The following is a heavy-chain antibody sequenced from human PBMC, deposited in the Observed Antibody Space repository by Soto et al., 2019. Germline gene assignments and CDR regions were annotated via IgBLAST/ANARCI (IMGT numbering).Heavy chain of an antibody. V-gene: IGHV4-4*07. CDR2: VYSSGGT. Sequence: SETLSLTCTVSGGSMSSYYWTWIRQPAGKGLEWIGRVYSSGGTHYNPSLKSRVTISLDTSKNQFFLRLLSVTDADTAVYYCARGQRFSDWFDPWGQGTLVTVSS. CDR3: ARGQRFSDWFDP. J-gene: IGHJ5*02. D-gene: IGHD3-3*01. CDR1: GGSMSSYY.